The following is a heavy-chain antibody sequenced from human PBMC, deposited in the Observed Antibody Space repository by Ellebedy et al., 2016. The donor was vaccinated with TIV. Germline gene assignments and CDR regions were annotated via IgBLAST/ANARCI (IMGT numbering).Heavy chain of an antibody. D-gene: IGHD2-15*01. CDR1: GFAVSSNY. CDR3: SRGGGCGGGTCYYPDF. V-gene: IGHV3-66*01. Sequence: GESLKISCAASGFAVSSNYMTWVRQAPGRGLEWVSLIYSDGNTKYADSVKGRFTIARDNPKNSMYLQMDSLRAEDTAVYYCSRGGGCGGGTCYYPDFWGQGTLVTVSS. CDR2: IYSDGNT. J-gene: IGHJ4*02.